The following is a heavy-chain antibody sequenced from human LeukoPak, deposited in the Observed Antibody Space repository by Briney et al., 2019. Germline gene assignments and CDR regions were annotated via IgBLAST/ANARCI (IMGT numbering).Heavy chain of an antibody. CDR1: GGSFSGYY. V-gene: IGHV4-34*01. CDR3: ARLGIVVVPAAISGMDV. CDR2: INHSGST. D-gene: IGHD2-2*02. Sequence: PSETLSLTCAVYGGSFSGYYWSWIRQPPGKGLEWIGEINHSGSTNYNPSLKSRVTISVDTSKNQFSLKLSSVTVADTAVYYCARLGIVVVPAAISGMDVWGKGTTVTVSS. J-gene: IGHJ6*04.